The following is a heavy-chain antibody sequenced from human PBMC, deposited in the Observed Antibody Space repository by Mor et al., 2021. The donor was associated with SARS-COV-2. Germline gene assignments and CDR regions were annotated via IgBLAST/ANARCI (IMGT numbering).Heavy chain of an antibody. CDR3: ARWRLGATAHDY. J-gene: IGHJ4*02. Sequence: NPSLRSRVTISVDTSKNQFSLTLSSVTTADTAVYYCARWRLGATAHDYWGQGTPVTVSS. V-gene: IGHV4-59*01. D-gene: IGHD1-26*01.